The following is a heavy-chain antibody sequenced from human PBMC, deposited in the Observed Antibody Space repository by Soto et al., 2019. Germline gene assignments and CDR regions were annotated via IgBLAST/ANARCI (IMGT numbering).Heavy chain of an antibody. CDR1: GFTFSSYW. CDR3: ARGTLTSIDMFDY. J-gene: IGHJ4*02. CDR2: IKGDGTRT. Sequence: EVPLVESGGALVQPGGSLRLSCAASGFTFSSYWMHWVRQGPGKGLVWVSRIKGDGTRTNYADSVRGRFTVSRDNAKRTLYLQINSLTAEDTAGYYCARGTLTSIDMFDYWGQGTLVTVSS. V-gene: IGHV3-74*01. D-gene: IGHD2-21*01.